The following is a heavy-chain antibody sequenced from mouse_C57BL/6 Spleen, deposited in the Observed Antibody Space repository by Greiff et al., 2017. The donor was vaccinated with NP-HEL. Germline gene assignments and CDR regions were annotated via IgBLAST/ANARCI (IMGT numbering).Heavy chain of an antibody. CDR2: IDPNSGGT. Sequence: QVQLQQPGAELVKPGASVKLSCKASGYTFTSYWMHWVKQRPGRGLEWIGRIDPNSGGTKYNEKFKSKATLTVDKPSSTAYMQLSSLTCEDSADDYGEREGDYDYDEGYFEVWGTGTTVTVSS. J-gene: IGHJ1*03. D-gene: IGHD2-4*01. V-gene: IGHV1-72*01. CDR1: GYTFTSYW. CDR3: EREGDYDYDEGYFEV.